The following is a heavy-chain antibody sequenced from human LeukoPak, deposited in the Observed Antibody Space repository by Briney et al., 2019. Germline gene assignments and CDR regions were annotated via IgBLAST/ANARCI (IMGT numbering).Heavy chain of an antibody. CDR3: AKGLKTGVGPYMGYHYYMDV. V-gene: IGHV3-23*01. CDR1: RFAFDNFA. J-gene: IGHJ6*03. CDR2: VNDNGAAT. Sequence: GGSLRLSCAASRFAFDNFAMSWVRQAPGKGLRWVATVNDNGAATFYADSVKGRFTISRDNFYNTVSLQMNGLRDDDTGVYYCAKGLKTGVGPYMGYHYYMDVWGKGATVTVSS. D-gene: IGHD3-16*01.